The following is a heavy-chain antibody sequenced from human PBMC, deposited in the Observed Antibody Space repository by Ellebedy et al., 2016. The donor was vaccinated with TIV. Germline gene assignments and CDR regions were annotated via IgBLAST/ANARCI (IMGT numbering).Heavy chain of an antibody. CDR1: GFTFSSYG. V-gene: IGHV3-30*02. J-gene: IGHJ4*02. D-gene: IGHD3-10*01. Sequence: GESLKISXAASGFTFSSYGMHWVRQAPGKGLEWVAVIWYDGSNKYYADSVKGRFTISRDNSKNTLYLQMNSLRAEDTAVYYCAKVGSGSYYNFVSWGQGTLVTVSS. CDR3: AKVGSGSYYNFVS. CDR2: IWYDGSNK.